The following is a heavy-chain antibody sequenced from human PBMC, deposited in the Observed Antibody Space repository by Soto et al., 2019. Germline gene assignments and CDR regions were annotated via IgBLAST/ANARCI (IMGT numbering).Heavy chain of an antibody. V-gene: IGHV4-30-4*01. J-gene: IGHJ2*01. CDR3: ARGSGPADYDFWSGYFSPPWYFDL. D-gene: IGHD3-3*01. CDR2: IYYSGST. Sequence: KPSETLSLTCTVSGGSISSGDYYWSWIRQPPGKGLEWIGYIYYSGSTYYNPSLKSRVTISVDTSKNQFSLKLSSVTAADTAVYYCARGSGPADYDFWSGYFSPPWYFDLWGRGTMVTVYS. CDR1: GGSISSGDYY.